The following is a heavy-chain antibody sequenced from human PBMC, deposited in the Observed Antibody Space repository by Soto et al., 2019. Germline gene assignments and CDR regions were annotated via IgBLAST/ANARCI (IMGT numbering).Heavy chain of an antibody. V-gene: IGHV3-23*01. CDR3: ANSFDYGDYDY. D-gene: IGHD4-17*01. CDR1: GFPLTSYS. J-gene: IGHJ4*02. CDR2: ISGSGGST. Sequence: GXSLTLSCAASGFPLTSYSLRCVRQAPGKGLEWVSAISGSGGSTYYADSVKGRFTISRDNSKNTLYLQMNSLRAEDTAVYYCANSFDYGDYDYWGQGNLVTVSS.